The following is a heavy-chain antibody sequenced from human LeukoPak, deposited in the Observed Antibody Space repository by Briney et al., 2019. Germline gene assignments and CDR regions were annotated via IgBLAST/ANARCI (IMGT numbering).Heavy chain of an antibody. CDR2: MRSNAYGGTT. CDR3: SRGPIQLWVHNGMDV. CDR1: GFTFSNAW. V-gene: IGHV3-49*04. Sequence: GGSLRLSCAASGFTFSNAWMSWVRQAPGEGREWVGFMRSNAYGGTTEYAASVKGRFTISRDDSKSVVYLQMNSLKSEDTAVYYCSRGPIQLWVHNGMDVWGQGTTVTVSS. D-gene: IGHD5-18*01. J-gene: IGHJ6*02.